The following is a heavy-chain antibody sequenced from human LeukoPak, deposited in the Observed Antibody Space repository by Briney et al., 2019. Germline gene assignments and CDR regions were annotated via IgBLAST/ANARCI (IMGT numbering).Heavy chain of an antibody. CDR3: ARVSTMVRGVMTFDP. D-gene: IGHD3-10*01. CDR1: GYTFTGYY. CDR2: INPNSGGT. J-gene: IGHJ5*02. Sequence: ASVKVSCKASGYTFTGYYMHWVRQAPGQGLDWVGRINPNSGGTNYAQKFQGRVTMTRDTSISTAYMELSRLRSDDTAVYYCARVSTMVRGVMTFDPWGQGTLVTVSS. V-gene: IGHV1-2*06.